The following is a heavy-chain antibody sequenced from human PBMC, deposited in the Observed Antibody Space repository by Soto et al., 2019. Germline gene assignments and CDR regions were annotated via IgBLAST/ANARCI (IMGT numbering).Heavy chain of an antibody. V-gene: IGHV4-34*01. CDR1: GGSSSGYY. CDR3: ARVGTGYGHRYYFDY. J-gene: IGHJ4*02. D-gene: IGHD5-18*01. Sequence: PSETLSLTCAVYGGSSSGYYWSWIRQPPGKGLEWIGEINHSGSTNYNPSLKSRVTISVDTSKNQFSLKLSSVTAADTAVYYCARVGTGYGHRYYFDYWGQGTLVTVSS. CDR2: INHSGST.